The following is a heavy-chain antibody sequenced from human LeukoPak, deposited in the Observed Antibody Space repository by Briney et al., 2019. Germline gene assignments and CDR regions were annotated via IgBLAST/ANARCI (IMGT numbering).Heavy chain of an antibody. D-gene: IGHD4-17*01. CDR3: ARDPENGALDY. CDR1: GFTFSGYG. V-gene: IGHV3-30*02. CDR2: IPYDGNNK. Sequence: PGGSLRLSCAASGFTFSGYGMHWVRQAPGKGLEWVAFIPYDGNNKYYTDSVKGRFTISRDNSKNTLYLQMNSLRADDTGIYYCARDPENGALDYWGQGTLVTVSS. J-gene: IGHJ4*02.